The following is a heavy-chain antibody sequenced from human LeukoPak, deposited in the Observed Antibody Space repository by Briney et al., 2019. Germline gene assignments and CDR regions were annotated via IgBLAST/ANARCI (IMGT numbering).Heavy chain of an antibody. D-gene: IGHD3-9*01. CDR1: GFTFSNYW. V-gene: IGHV3-7*05. J-gene: IGHJ3*01. CDR2: IKADGSGT. Sequence: PGGSLRLSCAASGFTFSNYWMSWVRQAPGKGLEWVANIKADGSGTSYVDSVKGRFTISRDNAKNSLDLQMNSLRAEDTAVYYCARLVNRAFDVWGQGTMVIASS. CDR3: ARLVNRAFDV.